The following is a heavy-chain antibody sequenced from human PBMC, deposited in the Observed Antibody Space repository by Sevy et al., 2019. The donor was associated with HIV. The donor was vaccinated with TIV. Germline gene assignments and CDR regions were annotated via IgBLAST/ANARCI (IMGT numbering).Heavy chain of an antibody. V-gene: IGHV3-30*06. J-gene: IGHJ4*02. Sequence: GGSLRLSCAASGFTFGSYGMHWVRQAPGKGLEWVAYISYDRSDKNYADSVKGRFTISRANSKNTVFLQLNSLRPEDTAVYYCASVFSSYYFDYWGQGTLVTVSS. CDR2: ISYDRSDK. CDR3: ASVFSSYYFDY. CDR1: GFTFGSYG.